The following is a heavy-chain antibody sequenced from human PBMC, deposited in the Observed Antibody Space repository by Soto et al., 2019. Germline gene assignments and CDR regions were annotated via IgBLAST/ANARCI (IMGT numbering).Heavy chain of an antibody. D-gene: IGHD6-13*01. CDR3: AKSQQLVD. Sequence: EVQLLESGGDLVQPGGSLRLSCAASGFTFSSYAMNWVRQAPGKGLEWVSTISGSGGSTYYADSVKGRFTISRDNSKNTLSLHMSSLTADDTSVYYCAKSQQLVDWGQGTLVTVSS. V-gene: IGHV3-23*01. CDR2: ISGSGGST. J-gene: IGHJ4*02. CDR1: GFTFSSYA.